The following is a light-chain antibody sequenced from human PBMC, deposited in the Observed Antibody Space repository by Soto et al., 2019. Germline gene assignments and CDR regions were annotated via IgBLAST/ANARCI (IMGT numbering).Light chain of an antibody. Sequence: NFMLTQPHSVSESPGKPVTISCTRSSGSIASNYVQWYQQRPGSAPTTVIYEDNQRPSGVPDRFSGSIDSSSNSASLTISGLKTEDEAVYYCQSYDSNNQVFGGGTKLTVL. CDR2: EDN. CDR3: QSYDSNNQV. V-gene: IGLV6-57*04. CDR1: SGSIASNY. J-gene: IGLJ3*02.